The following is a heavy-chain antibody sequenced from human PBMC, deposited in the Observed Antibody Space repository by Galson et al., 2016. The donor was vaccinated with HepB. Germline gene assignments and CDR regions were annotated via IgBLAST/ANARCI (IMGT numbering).Heavy chain of an antibody. CDR1: GFTFSSYL. CDR3: SKDAGTVVGATWDS. Sequence: SLRLSCAASGFTFSSYLMTWVRQAPGKGLQWVSTISGGGASTYYADSVKGRFTITRDNSQNTLYLQMNSLRAEDTAVYYCSKDAGTVVGATWDSWGQGTLVTVSS. V-gene: IGHV3-23*01. CDR2: ISGGGAST. J-gene: IGHJ4*02. D-gene: IGHD1-26*01.